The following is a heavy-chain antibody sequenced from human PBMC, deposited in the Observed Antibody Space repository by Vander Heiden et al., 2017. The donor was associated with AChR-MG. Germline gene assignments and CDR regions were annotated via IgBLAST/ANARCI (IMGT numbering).Heavy chain of an antibody. CDR3: ARDRVPYYYDSSGYFDY. J-gene: IGHJ4*02. CDR2: ISAYNGNT. D-gene: IGHD3-22*01. V-gene: IGHV1-18*01. CDR1: GYTFTSYG. Sequence: QVQLVQYGAEVKKPGASVKVSCKASGYTFTSYGISWVRQAPGQGLEWMGWISAYNGNTNYAQKLQGRVTMTTDTSTSTAYMELRSLRSDDTAVYYCARDRVPYYYDSSGYFDYWGQGTLVTVSS.